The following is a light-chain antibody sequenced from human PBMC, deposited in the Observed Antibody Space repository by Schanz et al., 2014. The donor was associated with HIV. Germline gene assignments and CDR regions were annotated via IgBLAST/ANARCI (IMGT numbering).Light chain of an antibody. CDR2: DNT. Sequence: QSVLAQPPSVSGAPGQRVTISCTGTSSNIGAGYDVHWYQLLPGTAPTLLIFDNTNRPSGVPARFSGSKSGSSASLAISGLQADDEADYYCQSYDSSLSGSYVFGTGTKLTVL. CDR1: SSNIGAGYD. V-gene: IGLV1-40*01. CDR3: QSYDSSLSGSYV. J-gene: IGLJ1*01.